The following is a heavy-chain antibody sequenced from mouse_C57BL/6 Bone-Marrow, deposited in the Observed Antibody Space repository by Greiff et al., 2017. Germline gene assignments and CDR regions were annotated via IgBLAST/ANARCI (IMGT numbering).Heavy chain of an antibody. CDR3: ASGIYGYDGTFYY. CDR2: IHPYNGDT. J-gene: IGHJ2*01. D-gene: IGHD2-2*01. Sequence: EVQLQQSGPELVKPGDSVKISCKASGYSFTGYFMNWVMQSHGKSLEWIGRIHPYNGDTFYNQKFKGKATLTVDTSSSTAHMELRSLTSEDSAVYVCASGIYGYDGTFYYWGQGTTLTVSS. CDR1: GYSFTGYF. V-gene: IGHV1-20*01.